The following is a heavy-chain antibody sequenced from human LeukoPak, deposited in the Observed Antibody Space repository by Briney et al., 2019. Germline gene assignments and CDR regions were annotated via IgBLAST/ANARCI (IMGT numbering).Heavy chain of an antibody. CDR1: GYSFTNNW. J-gene: IGHJ3*02. V-gene: IGHV5-51*01. CDR2: IYPGDSDT. D-gene: IGHD1-26*01. Sequence: GESLKISCKGSGYSFTNNWIGWVRQMPGKGLEWMGIIYPGDSDTRYSPSFQGQVTISVDKSISTAYLQWSSLKASDTAMYYCARLGLYSGTYNAFDIWGQGTMVTVSS. CDR3: ARLGLYSGTYNAFDI.